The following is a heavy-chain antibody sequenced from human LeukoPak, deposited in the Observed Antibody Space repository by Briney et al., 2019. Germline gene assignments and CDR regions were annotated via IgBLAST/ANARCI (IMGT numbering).Heavy chain of an antibody. D-gene: IGHD2-2*02. CDR2: IQYDGSYK. CDR1: GFTFSNYG. Sequence: GGSLRLSCAASGFTFSNYGMHRVRQAPGKGLEWVAFIQYDGSYKFYADSVQGRFSISRDNSKNTLFLQMNSLRPDDTAVYYCAKTSDQLLYSKFDFWGQGALVTVSS. J-gene: IGHJ4*02. CDR3: AKTSDQLLYSKFDF. V-gene: IGHV3-30*02.